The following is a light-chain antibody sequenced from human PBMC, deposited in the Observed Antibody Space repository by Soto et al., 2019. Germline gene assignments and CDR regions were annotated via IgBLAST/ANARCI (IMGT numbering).Light chain of an antibody. V-gene: IGKV1-5*03. J-gene: IGKJ2*01. CDR3: QQYNRFPYT. CDR1: QSISDW. CDR2: KAS. Sequence: DIQMIQSPSTQSASVGDRVTITCRASQSISDWLAWYQQRSGKAPKLLIYKASSLQSGVPPRFSGSGSGTEFTLTISSLQPDDFATYYCQQYNRFPYTFGQGTKLEIK.